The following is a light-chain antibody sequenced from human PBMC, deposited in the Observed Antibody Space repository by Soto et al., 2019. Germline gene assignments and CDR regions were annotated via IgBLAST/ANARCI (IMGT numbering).Light chain of an antibody. CDR3: QVWDSDTSHEV. Sequence: SYELTQPPSVSVAPGQTARITCGGNNIGSKNVHWYQQKPGQAPVLVVYDDRARPSGIPERFSGSNSGSSATLTISRVEAGDEADYYCQVWDSDTSHEVFGTGTKVPS. CDR2: DDR. J-gene: IGLJ1*01. CDR1: NIGSKN. V-gene: IGLV3-21*02.